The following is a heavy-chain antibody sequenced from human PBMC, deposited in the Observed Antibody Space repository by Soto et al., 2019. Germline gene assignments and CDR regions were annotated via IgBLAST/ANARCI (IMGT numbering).Heavy chain of an antibody. Sequence: TXETLSLTCAVYGGSFSGYYWSWLRQPPGKGLEWIGEINHSGSTNYSPSLKSRVTISVDTSENQFSLKLSSVTAADTAVYYCARESTVVTPCFDDWGQGTLVTVSS. CDR1: GGSFSGYY. J-gene: IGHJ4*02. CDR3: ARESTVVTPCFDD. D-gene: IGHD2-21*02. CDR2: INHSGST. V-gene: IGHV4-34*01.